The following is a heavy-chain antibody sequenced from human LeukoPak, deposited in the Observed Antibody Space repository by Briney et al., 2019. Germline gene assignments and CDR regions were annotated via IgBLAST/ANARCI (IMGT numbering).Heavy chain of an antibody. CDR3: ARADLSSTSCHTICDWFDP. CDR1: GGTFSSYA. V-gene: IGHV1-69*05. Sequence: GASVKVSCKASGGTFSSYAISWVRQAPGQGLEWMGGIIPIFGTANYAQKFQGRVTITTDESTSTAYMELSSLRSEDTAVYYCARADLSSTSCHTICDWFDPWGQGTLVTVSS. J-gene: IGHJ5*02. D-gene: IGHD2-2*01. CDR2: IIPIFGTA.